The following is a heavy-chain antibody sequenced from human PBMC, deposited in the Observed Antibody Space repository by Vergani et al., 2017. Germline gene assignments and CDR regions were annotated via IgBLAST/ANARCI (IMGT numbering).Heavy chain of an antibody. Sequence: EVQLLESGGGLVQPGGSLRLSCAASGFTFSSEDMSWVRQAPGKGMEVVSAISGSGGSTYYADSVKGRFTISRDNSKNTLYLQMNSLRAEDTAVYYCANLHCDYDPGHETYYFDYWGQGTLVTVSS. J-gene: IGHJ4*02. D-gene: IGHD5-12*01. CDR1: GFTFSSED. CDR2: ISGSGGST. CDR3: ANLHCDYDPGHETYYFDY. V-gene: IGHV3-23*01.